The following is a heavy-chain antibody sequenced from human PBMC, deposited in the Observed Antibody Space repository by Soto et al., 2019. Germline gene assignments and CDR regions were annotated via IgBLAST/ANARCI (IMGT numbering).Heavy chain of an antibody. CDR3: AKVDAYSYRTDH. V-gene: IGHV3-23*01. J-gene: IGHJ4*02. Sequence: GGALRVSCAASGFTFSNSAMTWVRQALGKGPEWVSSIGRTNNTHYADSVKGRFAISRDNSQNTLYLQMNSLTAEDTAVYFCAKVDAYSYRTDHWGPGTLVTVSS. D-gene: IGHD3-16*02. CDR2: IGRTNNT. CDR1: GFTFSNSA.